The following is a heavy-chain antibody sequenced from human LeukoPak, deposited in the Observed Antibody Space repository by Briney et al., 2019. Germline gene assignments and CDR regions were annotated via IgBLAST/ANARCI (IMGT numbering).Heavy chain of an antibody. CDR2: ITSSGTYT. V-gene: IGHV3-21*01. CDR1: GFPFINYN. J-gene: IGHJ4*02. Sequence: GGSLLLSCAASGFPFINYNMNWVRQAPGKAVEWVSSITSSGTYTFYADSVKGRFTISRDNAKNSLYLQMNSLRVEDTALYYCARRAPSHDFDDWGQGTLVTVSS. CDR3: ARRAPSHDFDD.